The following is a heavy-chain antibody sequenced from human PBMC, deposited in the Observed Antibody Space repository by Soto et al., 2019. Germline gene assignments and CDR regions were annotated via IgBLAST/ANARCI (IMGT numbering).Heavy chain of an antibody. D-gene: IGHD6-25*01. CDR1: GFTFSSYW. V-gene: IGHV3-7*05. CDR2: IKQDGSEK. J-gene: IGHJ3*02. CDR3: ARDHQAAGAGAFDI. Sequence: GGSLRLSCAASGFTFSSYWMSWVRQAPGKGLEWVANIKQDGSEKYYVDSVKGRFTISRDNAKNSLYLQMNSLRAEDTAVYYCARDHQAAGAGAFDIWGQGTMVTVSS.